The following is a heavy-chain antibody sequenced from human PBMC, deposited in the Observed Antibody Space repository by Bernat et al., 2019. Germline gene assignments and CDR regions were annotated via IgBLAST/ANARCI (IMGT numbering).Heavy chain of an antibody. V-gene: IGHV3-15*01. CDR3: TTDYYYDSSGYYY. CDR2: IKSKTDGGTT. Sequence: EVQLVESGGGLVKPGGSLRLSCAASGLTFSNAWMSWVRQAPGKGLEWVGRIKSKTDGGTTDYAAPVKGRFTISRDDSKNTLYLQMNSLKTEDTAVYYCTTDYYYDSSGYYYWGQGTLVTVSS. J-gene: IGHJ4*02. CDR1: GLTFSNAW. D-gene: IGHD3-22*01.